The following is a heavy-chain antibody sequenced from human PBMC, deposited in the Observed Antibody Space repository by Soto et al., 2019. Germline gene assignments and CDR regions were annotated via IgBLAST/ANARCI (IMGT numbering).Heavy chain of an antibody. V-gene: IGHV3-74*01. CDR3: ARDRGDYYYYYGMDV. J-gene: IGHJ6*02. Sequence: GSLRLSCAASGFTFSSYWMHWVRRAPGKGLVWVSRINSDGSSTSYADSVKGRFTISRDNAKNTLYLQMNSLRAEDTAVYYCARDRGDYYYYYGMDVWGQGTTVTVSS. CDR1: GFTFSSYW. D-gene: IGHD4-17*01. CDR2: INSDGSST.